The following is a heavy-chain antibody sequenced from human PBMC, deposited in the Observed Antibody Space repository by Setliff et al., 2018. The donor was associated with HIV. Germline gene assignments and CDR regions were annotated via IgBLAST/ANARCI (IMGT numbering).Heavy chain of an antibody. CDR2: INHTGNT. CDR1: GGSFSGYH. CDR3: ARGKGGLVGPAEFDY. J-gene: IGHJ4*02. D-gene: IGHD1-26*01. Sequence: SETLSLTCAVYGGSFSGYHWNWIRLFPGKGLEWSGEINHTGNTQYNPYLKSRVTMSEETSKNQFSLKLKSVTASDTAIYFCARGKGGLVGPAEFDYWGPGTLVTVSS. V-gene: IGHV4-34*01.